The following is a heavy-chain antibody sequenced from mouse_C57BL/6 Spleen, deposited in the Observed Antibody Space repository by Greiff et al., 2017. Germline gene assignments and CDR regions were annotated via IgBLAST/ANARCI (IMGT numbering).Heavy chain of an antibody. Sequence: VQLQQSGAELVKPGASVKISCKASGYAFSSYWMNWVKQRPGKGLEWIGQIYPGDGDPNSNRKFKGKATYTADKFSSTAYMQLNSLTSEDSAVYFGARDDSNLWYDYWGKGTTLTVST. V-gene: IGHV1-80*01. CDR1: GYAFSSYW. D-gene: IGHD2-5*01. CDR3: ARDDSNLWYDY. CDR2: IYPGDGDP. J-gene: IGHJ2*01.